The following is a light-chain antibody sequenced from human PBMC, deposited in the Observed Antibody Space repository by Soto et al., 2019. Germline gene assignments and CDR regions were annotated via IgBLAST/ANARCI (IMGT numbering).Light chain of an antibody. V-gene: IGLV2-14*03. CDR2: DVS. CDR1: SSDVGGYKY. J-gene: IGLJ2*01. CDR3: SSYRSRSTL. Sequence: QSALTQPASVSGSPGQSITISCTGTSSDVGGYKYVSWYQQYPGKAPKLMIYDVSSRPSGISNRFSGSKSGNTASLTISGLQAEDEADYYCSSYRSRSTLFGGGTKLTVL.